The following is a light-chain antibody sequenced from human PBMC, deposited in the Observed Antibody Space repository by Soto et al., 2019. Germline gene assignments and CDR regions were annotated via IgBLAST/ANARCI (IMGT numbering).Light chain of an antibody. V-gene: IGKV1-27*01. Sequence: EIQMTQSPSSLSASVGDIVIITFRASQGISNYLAWFQQKPGKAPKLLIYAASTLHSGVPSRFSGSGSGKDFTLTISSLQPEDDATYYCQKYNSAPRTFGQGTKLEIK. CDR3: QKYNSAPRT. J-gene: IGKJ2*02. CDR2: AAS. CDR1: QGISNY.